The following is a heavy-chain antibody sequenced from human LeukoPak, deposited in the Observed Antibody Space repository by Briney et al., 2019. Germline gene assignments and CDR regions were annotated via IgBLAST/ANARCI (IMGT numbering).Heavy chain of an antibody. CDR3: AKSISYVAVAGDLDY. Sequence: GGSLRLSCAASGFTFSSYGMHWVRQAPGKGLEWVAFIRYDGSNKYYADSVKGRFTISRDNSKNTLYLQMNSLRAEDTAVYYCAKSISYVAVAGDLDYWGQGTLVTVSS. J-gene: IGHJ4*02. CDR1: GFTFSSYG. CDR2: IRYDGSNK. D-gene: IGHD6-19*01. V-gene: IGHV3-30*02.